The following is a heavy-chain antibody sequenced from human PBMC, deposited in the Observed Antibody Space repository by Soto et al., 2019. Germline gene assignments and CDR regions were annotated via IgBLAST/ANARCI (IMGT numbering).Heavy chain of an antibody. J-gene: IGHJ4*02. D-gene: IGHD5-12*01. CDR1: GFTFSSYA. Sequence: EVQLVESGGGLVQPGGSLRLSCAASGFTFSSYAMHWVRQAPGKGLEYVSVISSNGGSTYYANSVKGRFTISRDNSKNTLYPKMGSRRAGDMAVYYCARGLNGYHFDYWGQGTLVTVSS. V-gene: IGHV3-64*01. CDR3: ARGLNGYHFDY. CDR2: ISSNGGST.